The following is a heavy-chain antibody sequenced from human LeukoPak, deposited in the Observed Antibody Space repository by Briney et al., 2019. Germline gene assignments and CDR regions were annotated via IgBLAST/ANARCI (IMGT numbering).Heavy chain of an antibody. CDR3: ARAKPKNMVRGLIMRRESRYYFDY. J-gene: IGHJ4*02. V-gene: IGHV3-53*01. CDR2: IYSGGST. Sequence: GGSLRLSCAASGFNVRSNYMSSVRQAPGKGLEWVSVIYSGGSTYYADSVKGRFTLSRDNSKSTLYIQMNSLRAEDTAVYYCARAKPKNMVRGLIMRRESRYYFDYWGQGTLVTVSS. CDR1: GFNVRSNY. D-gene: IGHD3-10*01.